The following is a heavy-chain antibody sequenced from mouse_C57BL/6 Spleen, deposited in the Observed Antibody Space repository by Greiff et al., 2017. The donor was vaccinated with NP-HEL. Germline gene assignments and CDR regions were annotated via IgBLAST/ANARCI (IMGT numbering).Heavy chain of an antibody. CDR3: ARLDNWEEGFAY. J-gene: IGHJ3*01. D-gene: IGHD4-1*01. V-gene: IGHV1-52*01. Sequence: VQLQQPGAELVRPGSSVKLSCKASGYTFTSYWMHWVKQRPIQGLEWIGNIDPSDSDTHYNQKFKDKATLTVDKSSSTAYMQLSSLTSEDSAVYYCARLDNWEEGFAYWGQGTLVTVSA. CDR2: IDPSDSDT. CDR1: GYTFTSYW.